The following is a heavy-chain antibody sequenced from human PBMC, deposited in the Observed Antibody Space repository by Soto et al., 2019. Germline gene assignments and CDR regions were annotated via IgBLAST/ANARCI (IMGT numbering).Heavy chain of an antibody. D-gene: IGHD3-16*01. CDR1: GGSFSGYY. V-gene: IGHV4-34*01. J-gene: IGHJ4*02. Sequence: QVQLQQWGAGLLKPSETLSLTCAVYGGSFSGYYWSWIRQPPGKGLEWIGEINHSGSTNYNPSLNDRVTISVETSKNQFSLKLSSVTAADTAVYYCARGWGLRQGYWGQGTLVTVSS. CDR2: INHSGST. CDR3: ARGWGLRQGY.